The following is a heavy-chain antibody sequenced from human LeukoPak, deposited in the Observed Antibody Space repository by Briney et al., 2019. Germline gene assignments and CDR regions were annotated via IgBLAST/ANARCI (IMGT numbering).Heavy chain of an antibody. CDR3: ARDER. CDR1: GFTFNNYG. V-gene: IGHV3-7*04. J-gene: IGHJ4*02. Sequence: GGSLRLSCAASGFTFNNYGMHWVRQAPGKGLEWVANMNQDGSEKYYVDSVRGRFTISRDNAKNSLYLQMNSLRAEDTAVYYCARDERWGQGTLVTVSS. CDR2: MNQDGSEK.